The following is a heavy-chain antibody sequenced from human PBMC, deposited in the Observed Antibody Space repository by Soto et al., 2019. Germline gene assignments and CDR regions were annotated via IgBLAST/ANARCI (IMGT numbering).Heavy chain of an antibody. CDR2: ISGSGGST. J-gene: IGHJ4*02. CDR3: AKDLRGYYYGSGSPPDFDY. Sequence: EVQLLESGGGLVQPGGSLRLSCAASGFTFSIYGMSWVRQAAGKGLEWVSGISGSGGSTYYADSVKGRFAISRDNSQNTLYLQMNSLRAEDTAVHYCAKDLRGYYYGSGSPPDFDYWGQGTLVTVSS. CDR1: GFTFSIYG. V-gene: IGHV3-23*01. D-gene: IGHD3-10*01.